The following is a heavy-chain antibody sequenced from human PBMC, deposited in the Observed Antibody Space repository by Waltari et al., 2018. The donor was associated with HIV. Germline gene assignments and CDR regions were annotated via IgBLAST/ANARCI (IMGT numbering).Heavy chain of an antibody. V-gene: IGHV3-9*01. CDR3: AKDRIAVAGTAIDY. D-gene: IGHD6-19*01. CDR1: GFTFDDYA. CDR2: ISWNSGSI. Sequence: EVQLVESGGGLVQPGRSLRLSCAASGFTFDDYAMHWVRPAPGKGLEWVSGISWNSGSIGYAYSVKGRFTISRDNAKNSLYLQMNSLRAEDTALYYCAKDRIAVAGTAIDYWGQGTLVTVSS. J-gene: IGHJ4*02.